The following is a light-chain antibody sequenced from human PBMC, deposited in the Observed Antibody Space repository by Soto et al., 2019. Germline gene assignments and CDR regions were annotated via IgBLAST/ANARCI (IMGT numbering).Light chain of an antibody. Sequence: QAVVTQPPSASGTPGQRVTISCSGSSSNIGSNTVYWYQQLPGTAPKLLIYSNNQRPSGVPDRFSGSKSGTSASLAISGLQSEDEADYYCAAWDDSLNGVVFGGGTKVTVL. V-gene: IGLV1-44*01. CDR1: SSNIGSNT. J-gene: IGLJ2*01. CDR3: AAWDDSLNGVV. CDR2: SNN.